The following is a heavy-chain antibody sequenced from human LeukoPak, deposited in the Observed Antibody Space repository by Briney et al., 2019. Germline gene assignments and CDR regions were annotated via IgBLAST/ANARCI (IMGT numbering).Heavy chain of an antibody. CDR2: INPNTGGT. V-gene: IGHV1-2*02. CDR3: ARDPPRYGDYVFDY. J-gene: IGHJ4*02. CDR1: GYTFTDYY. Sequence: ASVKVSCKASGYTFTDYYMHWVRQAPGRGLEWMGWINPNTGGTNYARKFQGRVTMTRDTSSRSAYMELSRLRADDTAVYYCARDPPRYGDYVFDYWGQGTLVTVSS. D-gene: IGHD4-17*01.